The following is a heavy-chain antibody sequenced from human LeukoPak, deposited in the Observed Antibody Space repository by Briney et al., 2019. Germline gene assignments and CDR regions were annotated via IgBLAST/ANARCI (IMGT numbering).Heavy chain of an antibody. CDR2: LSYDGNYK. CDR1: GFTFSSYG. J-gene: IGHJ4*02. CDR3: ARYAEYAVSTPCY. D-gene: IGHD2-8*01. V-gene: IGHV3-30*03. Sequence: GGSLRLSCAASGFTFSSYGMHWVRQAPGKGLEWVAVLSYDGNYKYYADSVKGRFAISRDNSENTLYLQMNSLRAEDTAVYYCARYAEYAVSTPCYWGQGTLVTVSA.